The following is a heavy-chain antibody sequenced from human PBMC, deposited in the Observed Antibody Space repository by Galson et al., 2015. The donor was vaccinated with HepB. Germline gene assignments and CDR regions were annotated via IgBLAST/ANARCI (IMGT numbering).Heavy chain of an antibody. CDR3: ARVPDRGRSFDP. V-gene: IGHV1-69*04. Sequence: SVKVSCKASGGTFRSYAISWVRQAPGQGLEWMGRIIPILGIANYAQKFQGRVTITADKSTYTAYMELSSLRSEDTAVYYCARVPDRGRSFDPWGQGTLVTVSS. CDR1: GGTFRSYA. J-gene: IGHJ5*02. CDR2: IIPILGIA. D-gene: IGHD3-10*01.